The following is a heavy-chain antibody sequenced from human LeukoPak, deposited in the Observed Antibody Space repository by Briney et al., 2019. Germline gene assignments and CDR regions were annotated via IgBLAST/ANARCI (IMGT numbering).Heavy chain of an antibody. V-gene: IGHV3-33*01. CDR2: IWYDGSNI. CDR3: AGVPYEFDSTTFLEY. Sequence: GGSLRLSCEASGFIFSHFGLHWVRQSSDRGLEWLASIWYDGSNIDYADSVRGRFTISRDNSKRTLYLQMNSLTAEDTAIYYCAGVPYEFDSTTFLEYWGQGTLVAVSS. D-gene: IGHD2/OR15-2a*01. CDR1: GFIFSHFG. J-gene: IGHJ4*02.